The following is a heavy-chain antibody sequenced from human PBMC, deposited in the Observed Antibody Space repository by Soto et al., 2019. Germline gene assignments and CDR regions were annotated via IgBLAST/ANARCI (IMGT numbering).Heavy chain of an antibody. Sequence: GESLKISCKGSGHSFTSYWIGCVRQMPGKGLEWMGLVYPGDSDTTYSPSFQGQVTFSADKSISTAYLHLNSLEASDTGMYYCGRGGATSRRNPFDIWGQGTLVTVS. D-gene: IGHD1-26*01. CDR3: GRGGATSRRNPFDI. V-gene: IGHV5-51*01. CDR2: VYPGDSDT. CDR1: GHSFTSYW. J-gene: IGHJ3*02.